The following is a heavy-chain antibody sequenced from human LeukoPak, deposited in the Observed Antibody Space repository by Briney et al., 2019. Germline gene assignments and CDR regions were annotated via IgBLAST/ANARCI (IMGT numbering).Heavy chain of an antibody. CDR1: GGSISSYY. Sequence: SETLSLTCTVSGGSISSYYWSWIRQPPGKGLEWIGYIYYSGSTNYNPSLKSRVTISVDTSKNQFSLKLSSVTAADTAVYYCASAYYYYYMDAWGKGTTVTVSS. J-gene: IGHJ6*03. V-gene: IGHV4-59*01. CDR2: IYYSGST. CDR3: ASAYYYYYMDA.